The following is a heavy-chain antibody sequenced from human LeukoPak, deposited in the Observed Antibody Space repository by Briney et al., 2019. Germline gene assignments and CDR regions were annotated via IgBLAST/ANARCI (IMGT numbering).Heavy chain of an antibody. CDR3: ARDANYGRGAFDI. V-gene: IGHV3-21*01. J-gene: IGHJ3*02. D-gene: IGHD3-10*02. Sequence: GGSLRLSCAASGFTFSSYNINWVRQAPGRGLEWVSCISSTGNYIYYADSVKGRFTISRDNAKNSLFLQMNSLRAEDTAVYYCARDANYGRGAFDIWGQGTMVTVSS. CDR2: ISSTGNYI. CDR1: GFTFSSYN.